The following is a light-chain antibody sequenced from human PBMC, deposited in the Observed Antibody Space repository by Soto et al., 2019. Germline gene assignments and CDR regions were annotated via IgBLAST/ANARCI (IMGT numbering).Light chain of an antibody. V-gene: IGLV2-14*01. J-gene: IGLJ1*01. CDR3: NSYTSKSTGV. Sequence: QSVLTQPASVSGSPGQSITISCTGTSSDVGGYNYASWYQQHPGKAPKLIIYEVSNRPSGVSNRFSGSKSGNTASLTISGLQAEDEADYYCNSYTSKSTGVFGTGTKVTVL. CDR1: SSDVGGYNY. CDR2: EVS.